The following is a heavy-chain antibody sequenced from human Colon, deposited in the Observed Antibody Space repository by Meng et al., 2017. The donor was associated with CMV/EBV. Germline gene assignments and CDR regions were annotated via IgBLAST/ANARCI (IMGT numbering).Heavy chain of an antibody. J-gene: IGHJ4*01. CDR1: GESFSGYY. Sequence: QVQFQQWGAGLLKPSETPSLTCAVYGESFSGYYWTWIRQPPGRGLEWIGESYYTGSTNYSPSLKSRVTISLDTSKNQFSLKLNSVTAADTAVYYCARATKSSCWEVLDYWGHGTLVTVSS. D-gene: IGHD2-2*01. CDR3: ARATKSSCWEVLDY. CDR2: SYYTGST. V-gene: IGHV4-34*01.